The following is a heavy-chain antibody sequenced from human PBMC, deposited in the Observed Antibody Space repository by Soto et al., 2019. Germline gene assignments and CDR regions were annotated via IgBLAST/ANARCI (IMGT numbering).Heavy chain of an antibody. J-gene: IGHJ4*02. V-gene: IGHV4-39*01. CDR3: GRHPDYYGSGSYYFDY. CDR1: GGSISSSSYY. CDR2: IYYSGST. D-gene: IGHD3-10*01. Sequence: QLQLQESGPGLVKPSETLSLTCTVAGGSISSSSYYWGWIRQPPGKGLEWIGSIYYSGSTYYNPSLKSRVTISVDTSKNQFSLKLRSVTAADTAVYYCGRHPDYYGSGSYYFDYWGQGTLVTVSS.